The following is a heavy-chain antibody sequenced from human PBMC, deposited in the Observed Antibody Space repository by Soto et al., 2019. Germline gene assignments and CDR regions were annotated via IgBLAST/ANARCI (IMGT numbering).Heavy chain of an antibody. Sequence: SETLSLTCSVSGSDITTYYWSWLRQSPGKGLEWIGHIYDTGSTSYNPSLKSRVTMSVDTSKNQFSLKLSSVTAADTAVYYCARDRRFGVRNSYNWFDPWGQGTLVTVSS. J-gene: IGHJ5*02. D-gene: IGHD3-10*01. V-gene: IGHV4-59*12. CDR2: IYDTGST. CDR1: GSDITTYY. CDR3: ARDRRFGVRNSYNWFDP.